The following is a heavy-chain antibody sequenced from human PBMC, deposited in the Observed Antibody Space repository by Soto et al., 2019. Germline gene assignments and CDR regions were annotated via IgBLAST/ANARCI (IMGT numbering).Heavy chain of an antibody. CDR3: AKERGGGEVVTAIHYFDC. J-gene: IGHJ4*02. V-gene: IGHV3-23*01. D-gene: IGHD2-21*02. CDR2: ITASGGST. Sequence: VQLLESGGGLVQPGGSLRLSCAASGFTFSSYGMTWVRQAPGKGLEWVSTITASGGSTYYADSVKGRFTISRDNSKNPRYLQMNGLGAEDTAAYYCAKERGGGEVVTAIHYFDCWGQGTLVTVSS. CDR1: GFTFSSYG.